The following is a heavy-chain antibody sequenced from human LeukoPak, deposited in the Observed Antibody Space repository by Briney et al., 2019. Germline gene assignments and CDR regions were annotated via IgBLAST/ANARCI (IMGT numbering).Heavy chain of an antibody. CDR2: INPSGGST. CDR3: AKDVYGDYGGLDY. V-gene: IGHV1-46*01. Sequence: ASVKVSCKASGYTSTSYYMHWVRQAPGQGLEWMGIINPSGGSTSYAQKFQGRVTMTRDTSTSTVYMELSSLRAEDTAVYYCAKDVYGDYGGLDYWGQGTLVTVSS. CDR1: GYTSTSYY. D-gene: IGHD4-17*01. J-gene: IGHJ4*02.